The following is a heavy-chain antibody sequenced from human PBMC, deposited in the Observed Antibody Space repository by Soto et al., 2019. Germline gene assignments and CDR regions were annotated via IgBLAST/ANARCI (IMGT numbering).Heavy chain of an antibody. CDR2: ISGSGGST. D-gene: IGHD3-10*01. CDR1: GFTFSSYA. J-gene: IGHJ6*02. Sequence: HPGGSLRLSCAASGFTFSSYAMSWVRQAPGKGLEWVSAISGSGGSTYYADSVKGRFTISRDNSKNTLYLQMNSLRAEDTAVYYCAKATYPVRGVRNPPARGMDVWGQGTTVTVSS. CDR3: AKATYPVRGVRNPPARGMDV. V-gene: IGHV3-23*01.